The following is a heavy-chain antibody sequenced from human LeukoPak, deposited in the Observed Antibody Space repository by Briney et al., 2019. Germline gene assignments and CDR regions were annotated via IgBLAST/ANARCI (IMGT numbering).Heavy chain of an antibody. D-gene: IGHD3-16*02. CDR1: GFTFSSYA. J-gene: IGHJ4*02. CDR2: ISGSADIT. Sequence: EGSLRLSCAASGFTFSSYAMNWVRQAPGKGLEWVSAISGSADITYYADSVKGRFTISRDNSKNTLYLQMNSLRAEDTAVYYCARGLFWGGYRSFDYWGQGTLVTVSS. V-gene: IGHV3-23*01. CDR3: ARGLFWGGYRSFDY.